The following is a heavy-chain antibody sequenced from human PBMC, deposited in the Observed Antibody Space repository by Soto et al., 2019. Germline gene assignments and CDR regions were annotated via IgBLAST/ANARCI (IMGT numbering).Heavy chain of an antibody. V-gene: IGHV4-38-2*01. D-gene: IGHD3-22*01. Sequence: SATLSLTSAVSGYSISSAYDWGWLQKPPGKGLEWIGIIYHVGSTYYNPALNILVTLSIDMTNIHVSLILNSVTAADTAVYYCARVGPWVPYYYDSSPYTFENWFDPWGQGTLVTVSS. J-gene: IGHJ5*02. CDR2: IYHVGST. CDR3: ARVGPWVPYYYDSSPYTFENWFDP. CDR1: GYSISSAYD.